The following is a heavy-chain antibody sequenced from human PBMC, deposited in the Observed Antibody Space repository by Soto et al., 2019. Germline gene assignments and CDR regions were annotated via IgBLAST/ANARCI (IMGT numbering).Heavy chain of an antibody. CDR3: AREFLYYVSRRRHLAY. V-gene: IGHV6-1*01. CDR1: GDSVSGNSAA. Sequence: PSQTLSLTCAISGDSVSGNSAAWNWIRQSPSRGLEWLGRTYYRSRWYNDYAVSVKSRITVTPDTSKNQFSLHLNSVTPEDTAVYYCAREFLYYVSRRRHLAYWGPGPLVTVP. D-gene: IGHD3-16*01. CDR2: TYYRSRWYN. J-gene: IGHJ4*01.